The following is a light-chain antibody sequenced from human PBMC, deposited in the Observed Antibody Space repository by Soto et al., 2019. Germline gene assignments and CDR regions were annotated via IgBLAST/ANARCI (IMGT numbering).Light chain of an antibody. Sequence: QSVLTQPACVSGSPGQSITISCTGTSNDVGGHNYVSWYQQYPGKAPKVMIYEVTNRPSGVSNRFSGSKSGNTASLTISGLQAEDEADYYCSSYSSSTTLRVFGTGTKVTVL. CDR1: SNDVGGHNY. CDR2: EVT. J-gene: IGLJ1*01. CDR3: SSYSSSTTLRV. V-gene: IGLV2-14*01.